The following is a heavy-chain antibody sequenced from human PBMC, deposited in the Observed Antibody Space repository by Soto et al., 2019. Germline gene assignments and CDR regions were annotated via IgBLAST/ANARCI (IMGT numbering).Heavy chain of an antibody. V-gene: IGHV3-9*01. CDR3: ANRDN. J-gene: IGHJ4*02. D-gene: IGHD2-15*01. Sequence: PVGSLRLSCAASGFTFDDYAMHWVRQAPGKGLEWVSGISWNSGSIGYADSVKGRFTISRDNAKNSLYLQMNSLRAEDTALYYCANRDNWGQGTLVTVSS. CDR2: ISWNSGSI. CDR1: GFTFDDYA.